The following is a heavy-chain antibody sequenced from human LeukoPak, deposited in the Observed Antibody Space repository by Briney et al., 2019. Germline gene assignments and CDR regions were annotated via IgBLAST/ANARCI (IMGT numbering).Heavy chain of an antibody. CDR2: IDPSDSYT. J-gene: IGHJ5*02. V-gene: IGHV5-10-1*01. CDR1: GYSFTSYW. CDR3: ARSRHGIAAAGTRSWFDP. Sequence: HGESLKISCKGSGYSFTSYWISWVRQMPGKGLEWRGRIDPSDSYTNYSPSFQGHVTISADKSISTAYLQWSSLKASDTAMYYCARSRHGIAAAGTRSWFDPWGQGTLVTVSS. D-gene: IGHD6-13*01.